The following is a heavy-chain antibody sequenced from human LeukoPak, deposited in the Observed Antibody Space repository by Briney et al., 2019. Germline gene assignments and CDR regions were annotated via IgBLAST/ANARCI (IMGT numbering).Heavy chain of an antibody. J-gene: IGHJ6*02. Sequence: ASVKVSCKASGGTFSSYAIRGVRQAPGKGLEWMGRIIPILCIENYAQKLQGRVTITADKSTSTASKELSSLRSEDTAVYYCTREPHVVPAARYYYYGMGVWGQGNTVTVSS. CDR3: TREPHVVPAARYYYYGMGV. CDR2: IIPILCIE. CDR1: GGTFSSYA. V-gene: IGHV1-69*04. D-gene: IGHD2-2*01.